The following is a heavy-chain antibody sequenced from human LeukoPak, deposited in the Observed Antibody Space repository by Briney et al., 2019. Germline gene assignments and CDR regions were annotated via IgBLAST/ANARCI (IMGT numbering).Heavy chain of an antibody. CDR1: GYSISSNNW. Sequence: PSDTLSLTCAVSGYSISSNNWWGWIRQPPGKGLEWIGYIHYSGSTYYNPSLKSRVTMTLGTSKNQFSLKLSSVTAVDTAVYYCAKTEGFLEWLCAFDTWGQGTVVTVSS. D-gene: IGHD3-3*01. V-gene: IGHV4-28*01. CDR3: AKTEGFLEWLCAFDT. J-gene: IGHJ3*02. CDR2: IHYSGST.